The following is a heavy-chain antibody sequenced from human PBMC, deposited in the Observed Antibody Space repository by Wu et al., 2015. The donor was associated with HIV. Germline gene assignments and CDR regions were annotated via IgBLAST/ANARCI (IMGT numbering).Heavy chain of an antibody. CDR1: RYTFNDHY. CDR3: ARTVTGHDYFDL. D-gene: IGHD2-21*02. Sequence: QVQLVQSGAEVKRPGASVKVSCKASRYTFNDHYMHWVRRAPGQGLEWMGRINPNSGDTDFAQKFQGRLTMTTATSSSTAYMELRSLKSDDTAVYFCARTVTGHDYFDLWGQGSLVTVSS. J-gene: IGHJ4*02. CDR2: INPNSGDT. V-gene: IGHV1-2*06.